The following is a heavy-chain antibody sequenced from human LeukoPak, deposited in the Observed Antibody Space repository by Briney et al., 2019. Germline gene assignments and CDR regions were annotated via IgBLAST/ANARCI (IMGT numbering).Heavy chain of an antibody. Sequence: GGSLRLSCAASGFTFSSYWISWVRQAPGNGLEWVANIKQDGSEKYYVDSVKGRFTISRDNAKNSLYLQMNSLRAEDTAVYYCARDEYGDYGLPYWGQGTLVTVSS. CDR3: ARDEYGDYGLPY. CDR2: IKQDGSEK. CDR1: GFTFSSYW. D-gene: IGHD4-17*01. V-gene: IGHV3-7*04. J-gene: IGHJ4*02.